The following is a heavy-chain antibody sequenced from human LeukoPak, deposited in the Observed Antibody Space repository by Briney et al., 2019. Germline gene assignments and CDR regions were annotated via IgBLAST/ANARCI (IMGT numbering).Heavy chain of an antibody. V-gene: IGHV1-2*02. CDR2: INPNSGGT. Sequence: ASVKVSCKASGYTFTGYYMHWVRQAPGQGLEWMGWINPNSGGTNYAQKFQGRVTMTRDTSISTAYMELSRLRSDDTAVYYCARANSIFGVVITFSFDYWGQGTLVTVSS. CDR3: ARANSIFGVVITFSFDY. D-gene: IGHD3-3*01. CDR1: GYTFTGYY. J-gene: IGHJ4*02.